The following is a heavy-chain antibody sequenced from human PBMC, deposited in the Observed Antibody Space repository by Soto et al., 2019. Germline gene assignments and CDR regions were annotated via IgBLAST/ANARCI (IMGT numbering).Heavy chain of an antibody. V-gene: IGHV4-59*01. CDR1: GGSISSYY. D-gene: IGHD2-15*01. Sequence: SETLSLTCTVSGGSISSYYWSWIRQPPGKGLEWIGYIYYSGSTNYNPSLKSRVTISVDTSKNQFSLKLSSVTAADTAVYYCARGPVGYCSGGSCYLTSYYFDYWGQGTLVTVSS. CDR2: IYYSGST. J-gene: IGHJ4*02. CDR3: ARGPVGYCSGGSCYLTSYYFDY.